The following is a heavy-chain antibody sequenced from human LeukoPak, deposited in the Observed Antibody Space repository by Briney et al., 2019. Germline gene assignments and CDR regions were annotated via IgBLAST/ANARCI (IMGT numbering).Heavy chain of an antibody. CDR3: VTDRARLFWYFDL. Sequence: ASVKVSCKVSGSTLSDLSIHWVRQAPGKGLEYMGGSDPEDGETFHAQNFQGRVTMTEDTSIDTAYMELSSLRSEDTAVYYCVTDRARLFWYFDLWGRGTLVTVPS. D-gene: IGHD6-6*01. J-gene: IGHJ2*01. CDR1: GSTLSDLS. V-gene: IGHV1-24*01. CDR2: SDPEDGET.